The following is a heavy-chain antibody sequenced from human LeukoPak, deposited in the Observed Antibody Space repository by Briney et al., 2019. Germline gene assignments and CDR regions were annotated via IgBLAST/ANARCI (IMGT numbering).Heavy chain of an antibody. CDR3: ARGGKSQWDPFDH. J-gene: IGHJ4*02. CDR2: INPSSGDT. CDR1: GYTFSGYY. V-gene: IGHV1-2*02. Sequence: ASVKVSCKASGYTFSGYYIHWARQAPGQGPEWMGWINPSSGDTNYLQEFQDRVTMTRDTSISTAYMELSRLRSDDTAVYFCARGGKSQWDPFDHWGQGTLVTVSS. D-gene: IGHD1-26*01.